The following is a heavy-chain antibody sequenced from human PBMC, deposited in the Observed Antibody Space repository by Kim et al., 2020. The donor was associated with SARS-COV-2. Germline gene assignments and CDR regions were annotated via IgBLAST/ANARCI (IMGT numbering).Heavy chain of an antibody. CDR1: GFTFSSYW. V-gene: IGHV3-7*04. CDR3: ARVYGDYDYYFDY. Sequence: GGSLRLSCAASGFTFSSYWMSWVRQAPGKGLEWVANIKQDGSEKYYVDSVKGRFTNSRDNAKNSLYLQMNSLRAEDTAVYYCARVYGDYDYYFDYWGQGTLVTVSS. D-gene: IGHD4-17*01. J-gene: IGHJ4*02. CDR2: IKQDGSEK.